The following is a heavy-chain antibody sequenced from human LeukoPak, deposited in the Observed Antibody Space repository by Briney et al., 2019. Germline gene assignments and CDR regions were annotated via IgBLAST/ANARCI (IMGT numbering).Heavy chain of an antibody. D-gene: IGHD4-17*01. J-gene: IGHJ4*02. Sequence: ASVKVSCKASGGTFSSYAISWVRQAPGQGLEWMGRIIPILGIANYAQKFQGRVTITADKSTSTAYMELSSLRSDDTAVYYCARDVRDTTVTESYWGQGTLVTVSS. CDR1: GGTFSSYA. CDR3: ARDVRDTTVTESY. CDR2: IIPILGIA. V-gene: IGHV1-69*04.